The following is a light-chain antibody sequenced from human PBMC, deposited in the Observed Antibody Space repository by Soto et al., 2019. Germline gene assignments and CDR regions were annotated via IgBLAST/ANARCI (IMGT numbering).Light chain of an antibody. J-gene: IGKJ1*01. CDR1: QYVGTR. V-gene: IGKV3-20*01. Sequence: EIELTQSPATLSSSPWERATLSCRASQYVGTRLAWYQHKPGQAPRLLIYGASSRATGIPDRFSGSGSGTDFTLTISRLEPEDFAVYYCQQYGSSPRTFGQGTKVDIK. CDR2: GAS. CDR3: QQYGSSPRT.